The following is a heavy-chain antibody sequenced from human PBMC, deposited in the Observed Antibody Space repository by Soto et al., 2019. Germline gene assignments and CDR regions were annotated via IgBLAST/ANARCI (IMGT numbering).Heavy chain of an antibody. CDR2: IIPIFGTT. V-gene: IGHV1-69*06. J-gene: IGHJ5*02. CDR3: ARDRTDSGYYTNWLDP. Sequence: SVKVSCKASGGTFGGDAITWVRQAPGQGLEWVGRIIPIFGTTNYAQNLQGRVTISADKSTLTSYMELHSLTSDDTALYYCARDRTDSGYYTNWLDPWGQGTQVTVSS. CDR1: GGTFGGDA. D-gene: IGHD3-22*01.